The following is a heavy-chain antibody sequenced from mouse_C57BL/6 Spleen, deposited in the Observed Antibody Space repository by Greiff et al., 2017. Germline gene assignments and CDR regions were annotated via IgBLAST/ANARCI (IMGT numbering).Heavy chain of an antibody. J-gene: IGHJ3*01. V-gene: IGHV14-2*01. CDR1: GFNFKDYY. CDR2: IDPEDGET. D-gene: IGHD2-3*01. CDR3: ADYDRFAGFAY. Sequence: EVQLVESGAELVKPGASVKLSCTASGFNFKDYYMHWVKQRPEQGLEWIGRIDPEDGETKYAPKFQGKATITADTSSNTAYLQLSSLTSEDTAVYYCADYDRFAGFAYWGQGTLVTVSA.